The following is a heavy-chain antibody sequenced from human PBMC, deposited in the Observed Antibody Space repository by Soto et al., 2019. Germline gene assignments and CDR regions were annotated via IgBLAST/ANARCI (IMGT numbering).Heavy chain of an antibody. Sequence: QVQLGESGGGVVQPGRSLRLSCAASGFSISRSAMHWVRQAPGKGLEWVAVIAYDGSNRWYADSAKGRFTIARDNSKNTVYLQMSSLRGEDTAVYYCARDLQAGTDNVNWFAPWGQGTLVTVSS. CDR2: IAYDGSNR. CDR3: ARDLQAGTDNVNWFAP. V-gene: IGHV3-30*04. J-gene: IGHJ5*02. D-gene: IGHD1-1*01. CDR1: GFSISRSA.